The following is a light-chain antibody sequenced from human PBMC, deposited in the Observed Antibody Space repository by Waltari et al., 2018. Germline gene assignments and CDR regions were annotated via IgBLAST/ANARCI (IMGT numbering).Light chain of an antibody. CDR3: CSYAGSSTWV. CDR1: SRDVGGYNL. CDR2: EGS. V-gene: IGLV2-23*01. J-gene: IGLJ3*02. Sequence: QSALTQPASVSGSPGQSITISCTGTSRDVGGYNLVSWYQQHPVKAPKLTIYEGSKRPSGVSNRFSGSKSGNTASLTISGLQAEDEADYYCCSYAGSSTWVFGGGTKLTVL.